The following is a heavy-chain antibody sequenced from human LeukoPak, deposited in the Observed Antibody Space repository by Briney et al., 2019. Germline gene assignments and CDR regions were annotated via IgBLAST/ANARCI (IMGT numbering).Heavy chain of an antibody. CDR3: ARDRHSSSSGHDY. CDR1: GGSISSYY. Sequence: SETLSLTCTVSGGSISSYYWGWIRQPPGKGLEWIGSIYYSGSTYYNPSLKSRVTISVDTSKNQFSLKLSSVTAADTAVYYCARDRHSSSSGHDYWGQGTLVTVSS. CDR2: IYYSGST. J-gene: IGHJ4*02. D-gene: IGHD6-6*01. V-gene: IGHV4-39*07.